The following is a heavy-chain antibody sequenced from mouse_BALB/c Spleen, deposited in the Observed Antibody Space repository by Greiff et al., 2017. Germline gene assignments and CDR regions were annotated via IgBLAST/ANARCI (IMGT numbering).Heavy chain of an antibody. V-gene: IGHV1-69*02. J-gene: IGHJ2*01. Sequence: VQLQQPGAELVKPGASVKLSCKASGYTFTSYWMHWVKQRPGQGLEWIGEIDPSDSYTNYNQKFKGKATLTVDKSSSTAYMQLSSLTSEDSAVYYCARLLLRYYFDYWGQGTTLTVSS. CDR1: GYTFTSYW. D-gene: IGHD1-1*01. CDR2: IDPSDSYT. CDR3: ARLLLRYYFDY.